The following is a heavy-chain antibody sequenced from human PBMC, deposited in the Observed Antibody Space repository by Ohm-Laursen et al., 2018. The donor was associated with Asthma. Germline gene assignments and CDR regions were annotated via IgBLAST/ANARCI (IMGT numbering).Heavy chain of an antibody. CDR2: IYYSGST. J-gene: IGHJ5*02. CDR3: ARGTPRYDFWSGYYNA. D-gene: IGHD3-3*01. V-gene: IGHV4-39*07. Sequence: GTLSLTCTVSGGSISSGDYYWSWIRQPPGKGLEWIGSIYYSGSTTYNPSLKSRVAISLDTSKNQFSLRLSSVIAAGTAVYYCARGTPRYDFWSGYYNAWGQGTLVTVSS. CDR1: GGSISSGDYY.